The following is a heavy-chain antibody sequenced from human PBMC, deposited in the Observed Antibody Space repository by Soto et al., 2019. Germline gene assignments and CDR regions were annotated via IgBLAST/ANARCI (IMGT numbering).Heavy chain of an antibody. V-gene: IGHV1-2*02. CDR3: ARDRESYSSSWYSPFDY. J-gene: IGHJ4*02. D-gene: IGHD6-13*01. CDR2: INPNSGGT. Sequence: GPSVKVSCKASGYAFTGYYMHWVRQAPGQGLEWMGWINPNSGGTNYAQRFQGRVTMTRDTSISTAYMELSRLRSDDTAVYYCARDRESYSSSWYSPFDYWGQGTLVTVSS. CDR1: GYAFTGYY.